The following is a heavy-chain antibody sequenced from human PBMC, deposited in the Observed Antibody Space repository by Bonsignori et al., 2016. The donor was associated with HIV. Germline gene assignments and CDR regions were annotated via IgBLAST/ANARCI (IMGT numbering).Heavy chain of an antibody. CDR3: ARPYYDSSGFYMDV. D-gene: IGHD3-22*01. CDR2: IHHSGST. CDR1: GYSISSGYF. J-gene: IGHJ6*03. V-gene: IGHV4-38-2*01. Sequence: SETLSLTCAVSGYSISSGYFWGWIRQPPGKGLEWIGSIHHSGSTYYNPSLKSRVTISVDTSKNQFSLKLSSVTAADTAVYYCARPYYDSSGFYMDVWGKGTTVTVSS.